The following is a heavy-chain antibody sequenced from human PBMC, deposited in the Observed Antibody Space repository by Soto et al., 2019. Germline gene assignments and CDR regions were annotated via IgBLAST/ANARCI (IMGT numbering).Heavy chain of an antibody. J-gene: IGHJ5*02. CDR3: ARADIDRDLGGWFDP. Sequence: ASVKVSCKASGYTFTSYGISWVRQAPGQGLEWMGWISAYNGNTNYAQKLQGRVTMTTDTSTSTAYMELRSLRSDDTAVYYCARADIDRDLGGWFDPWGQGTLVTVSS. V-gene: IGHV1-18*01. CDR1: GYTFTSYG. CDR2: ISAYNGNT.